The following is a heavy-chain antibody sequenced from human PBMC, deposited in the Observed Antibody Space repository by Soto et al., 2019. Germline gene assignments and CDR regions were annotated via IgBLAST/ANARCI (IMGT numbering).Heavy chain of an antibody. CDR1: GGSISSSNW. CDR2: LYHSGST. D-gene: IGHD6-13*01. CDR3: ARSRASRAAGGMGRRYGWLDH. V-gene: IGHV4-4*02. Sequence: SETLSLTCAVSGGSISSSNWWSWVRQPPGKGLEWIGELYHSGSTNYTPSLKSRVTISVEKSKNQFSLKLSSETAADTAVSYCARSRASRAAGGMGRRYGWLDHWGQGTLVTVSS. J-gene: IGHJ5*02.